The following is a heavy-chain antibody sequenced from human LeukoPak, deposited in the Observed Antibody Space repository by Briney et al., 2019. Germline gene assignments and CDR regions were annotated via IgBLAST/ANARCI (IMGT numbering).Heavy chain of an antibody. Sequence: PGGSLRLSCAASGFTFSTYSMNWVRQAPGKGLEWVSIISGTSSHIFDADSVKGRFTISRDNAKNSLYLQMNSLRAEDTAVYYCAREGKDSSGYNWGQGTLVTVSS. CDR3: AREGKDSSGYN. CDR2: ISGTSSHI. CDR1: GFTFSTYS. D-gene: IGHD3-22*01. J-gene: IGHJ4*02. V-gene: IGHV3-21*01.